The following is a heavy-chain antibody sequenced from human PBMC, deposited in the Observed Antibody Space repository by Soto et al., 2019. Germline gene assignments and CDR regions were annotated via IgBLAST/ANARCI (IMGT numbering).Heavy chain of an antibody. Sequence: GESLKISCKGSGYSFTSYWIGWVRQMPGKGLEWMGIIYPGDSDTRYSPSFQGQVTISADKSISTAYLQWSSLKASDTAMYYCARLSMYSGYDKDYYYMDVWGKGTTVTVSS. J-gene: IGHJ6*03. CDR2: IYPGDSDT. V-gene: IGHV5-51*01. D-gene: IGHD5-12*01. CDR3: ARLSMYSGYDKDYYYMDV. CDR1: GYSFTSYW.